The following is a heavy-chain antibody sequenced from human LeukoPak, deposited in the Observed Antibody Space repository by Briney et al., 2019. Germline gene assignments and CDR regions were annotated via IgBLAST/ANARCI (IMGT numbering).Heavy chain of an antibody. D-gene: IGHD3-10*01. V-gene: IGHV4-34*01. CDR2: INHSGST. CDR3: ARGHRITMVRGVLPLGY. Sequence: SSETLSLTCAVYGGSFSGYYWSWIRQPPGKGLEWIGEINHSGSTNYNPSLKSRVTISVDTSKNQFSLKLSSVTAADTAVYYCARGHRITMVRGVLPLGYWGQGTLVTVSS. J-gene: IGHJ4*02. CDR1: GGSFSGYY.